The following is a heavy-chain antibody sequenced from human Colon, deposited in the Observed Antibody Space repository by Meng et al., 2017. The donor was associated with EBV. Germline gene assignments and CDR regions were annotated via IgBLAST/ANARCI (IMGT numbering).Heavy chain of an antibody. CDR3: VISSHN. V-gene: IGHV4-39*07. D-gene: IGHD3-3*02. J-gene: IGHJ4*02. CDR1: GGPITRTSSY. Sequence: QLHLQESGPGLVKPSAPLSLTCTISGGPITRTSSYWGWVRQPPGKGLEWIGSIYYRGSTNYNPSLKSRISMSVDMSKNQFSLKVNSVTAADTAIYYCVISSHNWGQGTLVTVSS. CDR2: IYYRGST.